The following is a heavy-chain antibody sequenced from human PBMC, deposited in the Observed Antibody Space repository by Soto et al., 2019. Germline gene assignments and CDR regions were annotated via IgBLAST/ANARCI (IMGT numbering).Heavy chain of an antibody. CDR3: AKIMWPLDQQLVAGYVY. J-gene: IGHJ4*02. CDR2: ISYDGSNK. V-gene: IGHV3-30*18. Sequence: GGSLRLSCAASGFTFSSYGMHWVRQAPGKGLEWVAVISYDGSNKYYADSVKGRFTISRDNSKNTLYLQMNSLRAEDTAVYYCAKIMWPLDQQLVAGYVYWGQGTLVTV. CDR1: GFTFSSYG. D-gene: IGHD6-19*01.